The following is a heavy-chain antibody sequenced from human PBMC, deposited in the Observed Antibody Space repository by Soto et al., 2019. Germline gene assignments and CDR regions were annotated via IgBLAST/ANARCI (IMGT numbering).Heavy chain of an antibody. CDR3: ARDVVRSTGGDS. CDR2: IIPIFSKT. D-gene: IGHD7-27*01. Sequence: VQLVQSGAQVKEPGTSVKVSCRASGGTFSTSSFVWVRQGPGQGLEWMGGIIPIFSKTNVAPKFQDRVTFTADESTRTAYMELSSLRSEDTAIYYCARDVVRSTGGDSWGQGTLVTVSS. CDR1: GGTFSTSS. J-gene: IGHJ4*02. V-gene: IGHV1-69*01.